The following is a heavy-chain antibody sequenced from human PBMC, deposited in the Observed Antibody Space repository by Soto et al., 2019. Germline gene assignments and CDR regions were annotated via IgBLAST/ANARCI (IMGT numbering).Heavy chain of an antibody. CDR3: ARNVAYDSSGKFDY. CDR2: IIPIFGTA. J-gene: IGHJ4*02. CDR1: GGTFSSYA. V-gene: IGHV1-69*13. D-gene: IGHD3-22*01. Sequence: GASVKVSCKASGGTFSSYAISWVRQAPGQGLEWMGGIIPIFGTANYAQKFQGRVTITADESTSTAYMELSSLRSEDTAVYYCARNVAYDSSGKFDYWGQGTLVTSPQ.